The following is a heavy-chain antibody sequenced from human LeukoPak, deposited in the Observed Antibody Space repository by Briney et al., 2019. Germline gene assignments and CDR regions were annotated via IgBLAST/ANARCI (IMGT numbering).Heavy chain of an antibody. V-gene: IGHV3-74*01. CDR1: GFIFSNYE. D-gene: IGHD4-17*01. CDR2: INSDGSST. CDR3: AINYGAIL. Sequence: GGSLRLSCAGSGFIFSNYEMNWVRQAPGKGLEWVSRINSDGSSTNYADSVKGRFTISRDNAKNTLYLQMNSLRVEDTGVYYCAINYGAILWGQGTLVSV. J-gene: IGHJ4*02.